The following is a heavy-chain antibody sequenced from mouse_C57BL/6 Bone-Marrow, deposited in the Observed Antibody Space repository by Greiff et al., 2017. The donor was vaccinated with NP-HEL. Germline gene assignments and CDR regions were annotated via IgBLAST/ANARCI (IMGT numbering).Heavy chain of an antibody. CDR2: IHPNSGST. J-gene: IGHJ2*01. CDR3: ARSPDGGDY. V-gene: IGHV1-64*01. CDR1: GYTFTSYW. Sequence: QVQLQQPAAELVKPGASVKLSCKASGYTFTSYWMHWVKQRPGQGLEWIGMIHPNSGSTNYNEKFKSKATLTVDKSSSTAYMQLSTLTSEDSAVYYCARSPDGGDYWGQGTTLTVSS.